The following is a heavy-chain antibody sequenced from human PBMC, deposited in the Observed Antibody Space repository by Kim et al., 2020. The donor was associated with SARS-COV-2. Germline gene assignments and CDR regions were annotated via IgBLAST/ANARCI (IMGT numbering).Heavy chain of an antibody. CDR1: GFTFSSYS. Sequence: GGSLRLSCAASGFTFSSYSMNWVLQAPGKGLECVSSISSSSSYIYYADSVKCRFTISRDNAKNSLYLQMNSLRAEDKSLYYFSRDTPACSMGWDDFDYWG. J-gene: IGHJ4*01. CDR3: SRDTPACSMGWDDFDY. D-gene: IGHD6-19*01. V-gene: IGHV3-21*01. CDR2: ISSSSSYI.